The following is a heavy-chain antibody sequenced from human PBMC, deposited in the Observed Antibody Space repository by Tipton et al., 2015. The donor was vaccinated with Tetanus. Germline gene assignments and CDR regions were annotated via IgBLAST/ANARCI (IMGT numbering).Heavy chain of an antibody. D-gene: IGHD2-8*01. CDR2: THYSGNT. J-gene: IGHJ1*01. CDR3: VANDGGLEHGQH. CDR1: GGSISSYY. V-gene: IGHV4-59*01. Sequence: GLVKPSETLSLTCAVYGGSISSYYCSWVRQPPGKGLEWIGHTHYSGNTNYNSSLWSRVTISLDTSKNQFSLKLSSVTAADTAVYYCVANDGGLEHGQHWGQGTLVTVSS.